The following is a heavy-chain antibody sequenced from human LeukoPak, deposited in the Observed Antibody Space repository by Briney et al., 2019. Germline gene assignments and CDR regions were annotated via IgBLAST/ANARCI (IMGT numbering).Heavy chain of an antibody. Sequence: PGRSLRLSCAASGFTSSSYCMHWVRQVPGKGLVWVARINPGGSSITYADSVKGRFTISRDNAKNTLYLQMDSLRAEDTGVYYCARSNQADDYWGQGTLVTVSS. CDR3: ARSNQADDY. CDR1: GFTSSSYC. J-gene: IGHJ4*02. CDR2: INPGGSSI. V-gene: IGHV3-74*01. D-gene: IGHD1-14*01.